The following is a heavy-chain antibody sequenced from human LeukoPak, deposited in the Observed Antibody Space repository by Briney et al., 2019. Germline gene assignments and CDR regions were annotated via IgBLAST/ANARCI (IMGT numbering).Heavy chain of an antibody. CDR2: TYTSGST. Sequence: SETLSLTCTVSGGSISSYYWSWIRQPAGKGLEWIGRTYTSGSTNYNPSLKSRVTMSVDTSKNQFSLKLSSVTAADTAVYYCARGCIAAAGMREYNWFDPWGQGTLVTVSS. V-gene: IGHV4-4*07. CDR3: ARGCIAAAGMREYNWFDP. J-gene: IGHJ5*02. CDR1: GGSISSYY. D-gene: IGHD6-13*01.